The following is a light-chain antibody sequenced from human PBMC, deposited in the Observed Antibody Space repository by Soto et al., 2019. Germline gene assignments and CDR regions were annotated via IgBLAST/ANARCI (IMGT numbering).Light chain of an antibody. Sequence: EIVLTQSPATVSLYPGERVTLSGRASQSVSTFLAWYQQKPGQVPRLLISEASNRATGIPPRFSGSGSGTDFTLTISSLEPEDFAVYYCQQRSYWPTFGQGTKVDIK. V-gene: IGKV3-11*01. CDR1: QSVSTF. J-gene: IGKJ1*01. CDR2: EAS. CDR3: QQRSYWPT.